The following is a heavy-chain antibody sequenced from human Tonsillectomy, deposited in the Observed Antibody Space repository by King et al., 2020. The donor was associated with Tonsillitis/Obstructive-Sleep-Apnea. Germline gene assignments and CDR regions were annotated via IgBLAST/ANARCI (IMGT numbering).Heavy chain of an antibody. CDR3: AGDWGRYYDSSGHPDAFDI. Sequence: VQLVESGGGLVKPGGSLRLSCAASGFTFSDYYMSWIRQAPGKGLEWVSYISRSGTIIYYADSVKGRFTISRDNAKNSLYLQMHSLRAEDTAVYYWAGDWGRYYDSSGHPDAFDIWGQGTMVTVSS. D-gene: IGHD3-22*01. J-gene: IGHJ3*02. CDR2: ISRSGTII. CDR1: GFTFSDYY. V-gene: IGHV3-11*01.